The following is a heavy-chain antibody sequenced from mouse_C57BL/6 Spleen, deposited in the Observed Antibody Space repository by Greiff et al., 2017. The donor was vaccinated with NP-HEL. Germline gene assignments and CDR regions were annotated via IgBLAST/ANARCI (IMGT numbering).Heavy chain of an antibody. D-gene: IGHD1-1*01. V-gene: IGHV1-64*01. CDR2: IHPNSGST. Sequence: QVQLQQSGAELVKPGASVKLSCKASGYTFTSYWMHWVKQRPGQGLEWIGMIHPNSGSTNYNEKFKSKATLTVDKSSSTAYMQLSSLTSEDSAVYYCARDYGSSWSWFAYWGQGTLVTVSA. J-gene: IGHJ3*01. CDR3: ARDYGSSWSWFAY. CDR1: GYTFTSYW.